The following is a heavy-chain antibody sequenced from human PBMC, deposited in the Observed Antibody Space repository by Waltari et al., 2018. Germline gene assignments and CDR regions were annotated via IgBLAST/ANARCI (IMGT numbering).Heavy chain of an antibody. CDR2: LSYRGTT. CDR1: DFSITSNRHY. J-gene: IGHJ3*01. CDR3: ATYIGASIGTAAFDV. D-gene: IGHD5-12*01. Sequence: HLQLQESGPGLLKPSETLSLTCSVSDFSITSNRHYWVWIRQPPGQGLEWLGTLSYRGTTSSSPSLKSRVTISGDTSKNQLSLILGYVTAAETAVYYCATYIGASIGTAAFDVWGQGTMVTVSA. V-gene: IGHV4-39*01.